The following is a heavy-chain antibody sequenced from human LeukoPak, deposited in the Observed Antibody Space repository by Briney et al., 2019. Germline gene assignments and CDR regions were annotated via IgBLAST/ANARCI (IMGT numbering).Heavy chain of an antibody. Sequence: KPSETLSLTCTVSGGSISSYYWSWIRQPPGKGLEWIGYIYYSGSTNYNPSLKSRVTISVDTSKNQFSLKLSSVTAADTAVYYCARDPLVYGMDVWGQGTTVTVPS. CDR1: GGSISSYY. CDR3: ARDPLVYGMDV. J-gene: IGHJ6*02. V-gene: IGHV4-59*01. CDR2: IYYSGST.